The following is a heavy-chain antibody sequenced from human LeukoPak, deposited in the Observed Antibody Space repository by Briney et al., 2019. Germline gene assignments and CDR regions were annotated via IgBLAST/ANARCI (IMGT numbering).Heavy chain of an antibody. CDR2: INWSGGRT. Sequence: PGGSLRLSCAASGFTFDDYGMSWVRQAPGKGLEWVSGINWSGGRTGYADSLKGRFTISRDNAKNTLYLQMNSLRDEDTALYYCVRDLTTSDNWGQGTLVTVSS. V-gene: IGHV3-20*04. CDR3: VRDLTTSDN. D-gene: IGHD1/OR15-1a*01. CDR1: GFTFDDYG. J-gene: IGHJ4*02.